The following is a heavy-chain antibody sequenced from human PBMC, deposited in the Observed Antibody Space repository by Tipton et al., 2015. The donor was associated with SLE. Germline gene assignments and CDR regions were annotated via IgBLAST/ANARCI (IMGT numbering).Heavy chain of an antibody. Sequence: SLRLSCAASGFTFSSYAMHWVRQAPGKGLEWVAVISYDGSNKYYADSVKGRFTISRDNSKNTLYLQMNSLRAEDTAVYYCARSRGYSSSGDVNVDAFDIWGQGTMVTVSS. D-gene: IGHD6-13*01. J-gene: IGHJ3*02. CDR3: ARSRGYSSSGDVNVDAFDI. CDR2: ISYDGSNK. CDR1: GFTFSSYA. V-gene: IGHV3-30-3*01.